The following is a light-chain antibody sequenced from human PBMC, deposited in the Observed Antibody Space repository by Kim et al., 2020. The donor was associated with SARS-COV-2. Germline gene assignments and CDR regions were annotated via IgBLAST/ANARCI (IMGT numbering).Light chain of an antibody. CDR1: QDIANS. CDR2: DAS. J-gene: IGKJ5*01. Sequence: ASVGHIVTITCQASQDIANSLNWYQQKAVTAPKLLIRDASNLQTGVPSRFSGGTSGTDFFLTISNLQPEDSAIYFCQQYGNLPITFGQETRLEIK. CDR3: QQYGNLPIT. V-gene: IGKV1-33*01.